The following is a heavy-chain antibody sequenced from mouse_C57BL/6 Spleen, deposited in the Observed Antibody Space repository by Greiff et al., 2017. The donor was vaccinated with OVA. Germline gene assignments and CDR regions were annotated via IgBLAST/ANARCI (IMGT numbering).Heavy chain of an antibody. V-gene: IGHV5-4*01. CDR2: ISDGGSYT. CDR1: GFTFSSYA. CDR3: ARDEEDGYFDY. Sequence: VQLKESEGGLVKPGGSLKLSCAASGFTFSSYAMSWVRQTPEKRLEWVATISDGGSYTYYPDNVKGRFTISRDNAKNNLYLQMSHLKSEDTAMYYCARDEEDGYFDYWGQGTTLTVSS. D-gene: IGHD2-3*01. J-gene: IGHJ2*01.